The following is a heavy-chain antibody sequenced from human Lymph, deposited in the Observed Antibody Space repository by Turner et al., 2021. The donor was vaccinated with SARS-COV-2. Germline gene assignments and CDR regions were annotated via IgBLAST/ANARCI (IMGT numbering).Heavy chain of an antibody. CDR3: AGVIPAGWYYFDY. D-gene: IGHD2-2*01. CDR2: IFYGGSA. J-gene: IGHJ4*02. CDR1: GGPSSSYY. Sequence: QVQLQESGPGLGKRSETLSLTCTVLGGPSSSYYWSWIRQPPGKGLEWFGYIFYGGSAIYNASLMRRVTISVDKSKKQFSLKLRSGTTADAAVYYCAGVIPAGWYYFDYWGQGTLVTVSS. V-gene: IGHV4-59*01.